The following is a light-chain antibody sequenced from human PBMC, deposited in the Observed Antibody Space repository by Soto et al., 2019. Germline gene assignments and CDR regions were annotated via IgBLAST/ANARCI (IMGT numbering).Light chain of an antibody. CDR2: GAS. Sequence: EIVLTQSPGTLSLSPGERATLACRASKSVSNYLAWYQQKSGQAPRLLIYGASTRAAGIPDRFSGSGSGTDFTLTITRLEPEDSAVYFCQQYTGPPTTFGQGTRLE. J-gene: IGKJ5*01. CDR1: KSVSNY. V-gene: IGKV3-20*01. CDR3: QQYTGPPTT.